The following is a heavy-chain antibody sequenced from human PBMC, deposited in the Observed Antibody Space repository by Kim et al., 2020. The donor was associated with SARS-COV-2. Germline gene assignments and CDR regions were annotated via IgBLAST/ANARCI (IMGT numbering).Heavy chain of an antibody. D-gene: IGHD6-13*01. CDR3: ARDEGAAGTRAIYYYYYGMDV. CDR1: GYTFTSYL. V-gene: IGHV1-46*01. J-gene: IGHJ6*02. CDR2: INPSGGST. Sequence: ASVKVSCKASGYTFTSYLMHWVRQAPGQGLEWMGIINPSGGSTSYAQKFQGRVTMTRDTSTSTVYMELSSLRSEDTAVYYCARDEGAAGTRAIYYYYYGMDVWGQGTTVTVSS.